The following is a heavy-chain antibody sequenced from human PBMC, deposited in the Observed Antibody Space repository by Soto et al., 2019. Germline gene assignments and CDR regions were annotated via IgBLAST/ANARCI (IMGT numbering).Heavy chain of an antibody. Sequence: ASVKVSCKASGYTLTSYYLHWVRQAPGQGPEWMGIINPSGGITNDAQKFQDRVTMTSDTSTSTVNMELSSLRSEDTAVYYCARGISTSRYYYYYGMDVWGQGTTVTVYS. CDR1: GYTLTSYY. CDR3: ARGISTSRYYYYYGMDV. D-gene: IGHD2-15*01. V-gene: IGHV1-46*01. J-gene: IGHJ6*02. CDR2: INPSGGIT.